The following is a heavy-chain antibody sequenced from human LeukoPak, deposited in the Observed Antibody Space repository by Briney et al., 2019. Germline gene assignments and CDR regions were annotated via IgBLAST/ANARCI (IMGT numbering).Heavy chain of an antibody. Sequence: GGSLRLSCVASGFTFGNHRMSWVRQAPGKGLEWVADIKQDGGETYYADFVRGRFTISRDNGKNSLYLQMNSLGVEDTAVYFCARDSTGWQADSFDIWGQGTKVTVSA. J-gene: IGHJ3*02. CDR3: ARDSTGWQADSFDI. D-gene: IGHD2-8*02. V-gene: IGHV3-7*01. CDR2: IKQDGGET. CDR1: GFTFGNHR.